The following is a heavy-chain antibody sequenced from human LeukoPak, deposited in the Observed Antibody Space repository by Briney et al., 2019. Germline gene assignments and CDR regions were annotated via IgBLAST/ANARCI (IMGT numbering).Heavy chain of an antibody. Sequence: PSETLSLTCAVHGGSFSGSHWNWIRQSPEKGLEWIGEINDRGRTNYNPSLKSRVTLSVDTSKKQFSLTLKSVTAADTAVYYCVRDPTTVVSLPYYFDFWGQGTLVTVSS. CDR3: VRDPTTVVSLPYYFDF. J-gene: IGHJ4*02. V-gene: IGHV4-34*01. D-gene: IGHD4-23*01. CDR2: INDRGRT. CDR1: GGSFSGSH.